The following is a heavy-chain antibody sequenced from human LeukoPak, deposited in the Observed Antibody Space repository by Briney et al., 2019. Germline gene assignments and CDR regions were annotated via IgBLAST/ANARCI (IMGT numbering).Heavy chain of an antibody. CDR2: TNHSGST. J-gene: IGHJ4*02. CDR1: GGSFSGYY. Sequence: PSETLSLTCAVYGGSFSGYYWSWIRQPPAKGLEWIGETNHSGSTNYNPSLKSRVTISVDTSKNQFSLKLSSVTAADTAVYYCARGEKWWSYFDYWGQGALVTVSS. D-gene: IGHD2-15*01. CDR3: ARGEKWWSYFDY. V-gene: IGHV4-34*01.